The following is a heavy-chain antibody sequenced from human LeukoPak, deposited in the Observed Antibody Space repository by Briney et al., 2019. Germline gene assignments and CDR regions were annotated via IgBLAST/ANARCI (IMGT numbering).Heavy chain of an antibody. CDR3: ARGSTWIQLWSTPKYFDY. CDR1: GGSFSGYY. D-gene: IGHD5-18*01. CDR2: INHSGST. J-gene: IGHJ4*02. Sequence: SETLSLTCAVYGGSFSGYYWSWIRQTPGKGLEWIGEINHSGSTNYNPSLKSRVTISVDTSKNQFSLKLSSVTAADTAVYYCARGSTWIQLWSTPKYFDYWGQGTLVTVSS. V-gene: IGHV4-34*01.